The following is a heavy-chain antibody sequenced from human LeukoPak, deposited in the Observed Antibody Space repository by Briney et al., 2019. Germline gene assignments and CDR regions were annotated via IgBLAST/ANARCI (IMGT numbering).Heavy chain of an antibody. CDR2: IYYSGST. D-gene: IGHD4-11*01. CDR1: GGSFSGYY. CDR3: ARYSTSSGWFDP. V-gene: IGHV4-34*01. Sequence: SETLSLTCAVYGGSFSGYYWSWIRQPPGKGLEWIGSIYYSGSTYYNASLKSRITISVDTSKNQFSLKLTSVTAADTAVYYCARYSTSSGWFDPWGQGTLVTVSS. J-gene: IGHJ5*02.